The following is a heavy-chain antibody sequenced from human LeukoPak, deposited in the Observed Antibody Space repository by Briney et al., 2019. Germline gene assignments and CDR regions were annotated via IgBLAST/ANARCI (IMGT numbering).Heavy chain of an antibody. CDR1: GGSFSGYY. J-gene: IGHJ2*01. Sequence: PSETLSLTCAVYGGSFSGYYWSWIRQPPGKGLEWIGEINHSGSTNYNPSLKSRVTISVDTSKNQFSLRLSSVTAADTAVYYCARVLEGSSGQHWYFDLWSRGTLVTVSS. CDR2: INHSGST. D-gene: IGHD6-19*01. CDR3: ARVLEGSSGQHWYFDL. V-gene: IGHV4-34*01.